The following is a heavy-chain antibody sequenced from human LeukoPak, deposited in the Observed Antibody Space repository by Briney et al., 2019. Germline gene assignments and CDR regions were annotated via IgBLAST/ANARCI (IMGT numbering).Heavy chain of an antibody. J-gene: IGHJ5*02. CDR3: AREGIAAAGSNWFDP. V-gene: IGHV1-2*02. D-gene: IGHD6-13*01. CDR2: INPNSGGT. CDR1: GYTFTGYY. Sequence: GASVKVSCKASGYTFTGYYMHWVRQAPGQGLEWMGWINPNSGGTNYAQKFQGRVTMTRDTSTSTAYMELSRLRSDDTAVYYCAREGIAAAGSNWFDPWGQGTLVTVSS.